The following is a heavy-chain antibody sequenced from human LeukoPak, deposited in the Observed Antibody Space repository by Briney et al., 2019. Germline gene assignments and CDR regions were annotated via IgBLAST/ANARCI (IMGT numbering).Heavy chain of an antibody. Sequence: PGGSLRLSCAASGFTFSSYSMNWVRQAPGKGLEWVSSISSSSSYIYYADSVKGRFTISRDNAKNSLYLQMNSLRAEDTAVYYCARGRLRLGGLPSDYWGQGTLVTVSS. J-gene: IGHJ4*02. D-gene: IGHD3-16*01. CDR1: GFTFSSYS. CDR2: ISSSSSYI. V-gene: IGHV3-21*01. CDR3: ARGRLRLGGLPSDY.